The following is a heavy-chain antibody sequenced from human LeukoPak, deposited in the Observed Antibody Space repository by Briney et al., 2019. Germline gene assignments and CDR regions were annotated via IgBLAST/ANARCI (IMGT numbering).Heavy chain of an antibody. CDR2: IYYSGST. J-gene: IGHJ5*02. D-gene: IGHD4-17*01. CDR1: GGSISSYY. Sequence: SETLSLTCTVSGGSISSYYWSWTRQPPGKGLEWIGYIYYSGSTNYNPSLKSRVTISVDTSKNQFSLKLSSVTAADTAVYYCARALLRPWFDPWGQGTLVTVSS. CDR3: ARALLRPWFDP. V-gene: IGHV4-59*01.